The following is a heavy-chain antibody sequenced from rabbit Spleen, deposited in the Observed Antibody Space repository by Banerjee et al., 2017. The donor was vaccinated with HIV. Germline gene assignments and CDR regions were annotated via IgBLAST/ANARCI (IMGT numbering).Heavy chain of an antibody. CDR1: GGSFSSSDY. V-gene: IGHV1S40*01. CDR3: ARDTGSSVSSYGMDL. Sequence: QSLEEAAGGRVQPEGALVLTCSKSGGSFSSSDYMCWVRQAPGKGLEWIVCIDIGSSGFTYSASWAKGRFTISNTSSTTVTLQMTSLTAAATATSSCARDTGSSVSSYGMDLWGPGTLVTVS. J-gene: IGHJ6*01. CDR2: IDIGSSGFT. D-gene: IGHD1-1*01.